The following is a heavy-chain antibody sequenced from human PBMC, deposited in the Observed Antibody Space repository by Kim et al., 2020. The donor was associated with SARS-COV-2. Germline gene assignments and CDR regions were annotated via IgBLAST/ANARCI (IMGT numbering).Heavy chain of an antibody. Sequence: NTRYSQKLQGRVPITRDTSASTAYMELNSLRSEDTAVYYCAREGHEGGYLTWGQGTMVTVSS. V-gene: IGHV1-3*01. J-gene: IGHJ3*01. CDR2: NT. D-gene: IGHD5-12*01. CDR3: AREGHEGGYLT.